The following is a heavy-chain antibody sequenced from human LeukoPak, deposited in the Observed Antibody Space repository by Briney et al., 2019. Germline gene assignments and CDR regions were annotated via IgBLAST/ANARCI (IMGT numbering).Heavy chain of an antibody. Sequence: PSETLSLTCTVSGGSISSSSYYWGWIRQPPGKGLEWIGSIYYSGSTYYNPSLKSRVTISVDTSNNQFSLKLSSVTPDDTAVYYCARKYSPTWYDALDIWGQGTMVTVSS. J-gene: IGHJ3*02. CDR3: ARKYSPTWYDALDI. CDR2: IYYSGST. V-gene: IGHV4-39*01. CDR1: GGSISSSSYY. D-gene: IGHD2/OR15-2a*01.